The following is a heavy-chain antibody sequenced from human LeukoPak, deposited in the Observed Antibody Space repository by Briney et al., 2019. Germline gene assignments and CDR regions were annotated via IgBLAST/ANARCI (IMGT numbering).Heavy chain of an antibody. Sequence: GESLKISCKGSGYSFTSYWIGWVRQMPGKGLEWMGIIYPGDSDTRYSPSFQGQGTISADKSISTAYLQWSSLKASDTAMYYCARQVRTGYDILTGRGYYYMDVWGKGTTVTVSS. CDR1: GYSFTSYW. D-gene: IGHD3-9*01. V-gene: IGHV5-51*01. CDR2: IYPGDSDT. CDR3: ARQVRTGYDILTGRGYYYMDV. J-gene: IGHJ6*03.